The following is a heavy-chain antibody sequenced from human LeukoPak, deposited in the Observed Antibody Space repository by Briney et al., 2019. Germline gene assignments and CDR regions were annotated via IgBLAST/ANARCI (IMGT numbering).Heavy chain of an antibody. D-gene: IGHD3-22*01. J-gene: IGHJ4*02. CDR3: ASSGARYYDSSGYYY. V-gene: IGHV3-66*01. Sequence: GGSLRLSGAASGFTVSSNYMSWVRQAPGKGLEWVSVIYSGGSTYYADSVKGRFTISRDNSKNTLYLQMNSLRAEDTAVYYCASSGARYYDSSGYYYWGQGTLVTVSS. CDR2: IYSGGST. CDR1: GFTVSSNY.